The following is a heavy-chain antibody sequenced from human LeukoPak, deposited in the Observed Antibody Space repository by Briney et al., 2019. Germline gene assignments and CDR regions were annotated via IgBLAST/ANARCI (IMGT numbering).Heavy chain of an antibody. CDR3: VSWHEMATIWATFDY. Sequence: SETLSLTCTVSGGSINSRSYYWGWIRQPPGKGLEWIGTIYYSGTTYYNPSLKSRVTISGDTSKNQFSLRLSSVTAADTAVYYCVSWHEMATIWATFDYWGQGTLVTASS. D-gene: IGHD5-24*01. CDR1: GGSINSRSYY. CDR2: IYYSGTT. V-gene: IGHV4-39*01. J-gene: IGHJ4*02.